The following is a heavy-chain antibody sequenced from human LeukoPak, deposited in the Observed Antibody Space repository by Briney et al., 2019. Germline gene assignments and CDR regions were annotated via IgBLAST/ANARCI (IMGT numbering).Heavy chain of an antibody. J-gene: IGHJ4*02. CDR2: MNPNSGNT. V-gene: IGHV1-8*01. Sequence: ASVKVSCKASGYTFTSYDINWVRQATGQGLEWMGWMNPNSGNTGYAQKFQGRVTMTRNTSISTAYMELSSLKSEDTAVYYCARGPPSNSGSYFVVYWGQGTLVTVSS. CDR1: GYTFTSYD. D-gene: IGHD1-26*01. CDR3: ARGPPSNSGSYFVVY.